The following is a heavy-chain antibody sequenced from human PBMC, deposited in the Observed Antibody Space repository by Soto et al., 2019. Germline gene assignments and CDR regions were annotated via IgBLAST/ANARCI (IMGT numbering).Heavy chain of an antibody. V-gene: IGHV1-69*13. D-gene: IGHD5-18*01. J-gene: IGHJ6*02. CDR1: GVSFSDYA. CDR2: IIPMYGIA. Sequence: SVKVSCKTYGVSFSDYAINWVRQAPGQGLEWMGGIIPMYGIANYAPKFQGRVTITADESTRTAYMEVSSLRSEDTALFYCARGYRHGYFYALDVWGQGTTVTVSS. CDR3: ARGYRHGYFYALDV.